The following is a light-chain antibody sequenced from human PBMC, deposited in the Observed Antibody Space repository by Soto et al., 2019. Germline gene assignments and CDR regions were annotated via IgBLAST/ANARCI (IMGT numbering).Light chain of an antibody. CDR1: QSVSNN. CDR2: HAS. Sequence: EIVMTQSPATLSVSPGERATLSCRASQSVSNNLAWYKQKPGQAPRLLIYHASTEATGIPARFSGSGAGTELTLTISSVQSEDFAGYYCQQYNEWPLTFGGGTKVEIK. V-gene: IGKV3-15*01. CDR3: QQYNEWPLT. J-gene: IGKJ4*01.